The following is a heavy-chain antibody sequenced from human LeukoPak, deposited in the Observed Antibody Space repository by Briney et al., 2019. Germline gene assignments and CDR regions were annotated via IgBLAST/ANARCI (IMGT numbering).Heavy chain of an antibody. D-gene: IGHD2-8*02. CDR1: GGTFSSYA. V-gene: IGHV1-18*01. CDR3: ARVVLVGNWFDP. Sequence: ASVKVSCKASGGTFSSYAISWVRQAPGQGREWMGGIIAYNGNTNYAQKLQGRVTMTTDTSTSTAYMELRSLRSDDTAVYYCARVVLVGNWFDPWGQGTLVTVSS. J-gene: IGHJ5*02. CDR2: IIAYNGNT.